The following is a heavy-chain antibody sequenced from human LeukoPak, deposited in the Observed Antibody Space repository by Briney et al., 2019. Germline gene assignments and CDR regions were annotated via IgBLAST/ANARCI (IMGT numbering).Heavy chain of an antibody. J-gene: IGHJ4*02. CDR3: ARVYRIQLWDWRGAQADY. CDR1: EFTLSDYY. V-gene: IGHV3-11*01. CDR2: ISSSGSTI. D-gene: IGHD5-18*01. Sequence: AGCLTLFSPASEFTLSDYYMSWIRQAPGKEQKWVSYISSSGSTIYHADSVKGRFTISRDNAKNSLYLQMNSLRAEDTAVYYCARVYRIQLWDWRGAQADYWGQGTLVTVSS.